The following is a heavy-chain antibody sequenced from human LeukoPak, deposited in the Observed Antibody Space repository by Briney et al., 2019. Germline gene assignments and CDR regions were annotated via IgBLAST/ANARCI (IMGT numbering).Heavy chain of an antibody. CDR3: ARLFEVVDAFDI. D-gene: IGHD2-21*01. V-gene: IGHV4-59*01. J-gene: IGHJ3*02. CDR1: GGSISSYY. CDR2: IYYSGST. Sequence: SETLSLTCTVSGGSISSYYWSWIRQPPGKGLEWIGYIYYSGSTKYNPSLKSRVTISVDTSKNQFSLKLSSVTAADTAVYYCARLFEVVDAFDIWGQGTMVTVSS.